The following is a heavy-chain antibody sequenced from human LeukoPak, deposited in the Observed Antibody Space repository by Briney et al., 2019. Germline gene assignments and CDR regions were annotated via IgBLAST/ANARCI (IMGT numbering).Heavy chain of an antibody. CDR1: GYTFTTYY. CDR3: ARSPSSFVFWDY. D-gene: IGHD3-3*01. V-gene: IGHV1-46*01. CDR2: IYPSSGST. J-gene: IGHJ4*02. Sequence: GASVKVSCKASGYTFTTYYMHWVRQAPGQGLEWMGVIYPSSGSTTYAQKFQGRVTMTRDTSTNTVYMELSSLRSEDTALYYCARSPSSFVFWDYWGQGTLVTVSS.